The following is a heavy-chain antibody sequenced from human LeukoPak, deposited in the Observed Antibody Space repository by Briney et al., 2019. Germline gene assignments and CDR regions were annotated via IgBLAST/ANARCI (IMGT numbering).Heavy chain of an antibody. Sequence: GGSLRLSCAASGFTFSDYYMSWIRQAPGKGLEWVSYISSSGSTIYYADSVKGRFTISRDNAKNSLYLQMNSLRAEDTALYHCARGGYGDYVFDAFDIWGQGTMVTVSS. CDR2: ISSSGSTI. V-gene: IGHV3-11*01. D-gene: IGHD4-17*01. J-gene: IGHJ3*02. CDR3: ARGGYGDYVFDAFDI. CDR1: GFTFSDYY.